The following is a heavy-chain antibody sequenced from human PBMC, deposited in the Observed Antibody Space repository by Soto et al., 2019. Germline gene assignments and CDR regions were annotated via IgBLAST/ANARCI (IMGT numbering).Heavy chain of an antibody. V-gene: IGHV1-3*01. Sequence: ASVKEPCKDSGCTFNSYGTQWVRQAPGKRLEWMGWINAGNGNTKYSQKFQGRVTITRDTSASTAYMELSSLRSEDTAVYYCARDDYGSSRAFDIWGQGTMVTVSS. D-gene: IGHD3-10*01. J-gene: IGHJ3*02. CDR2: INAGNGNT. CDR1: GCTFNSYG. CDR3: ARDDYGSSRAFDI.